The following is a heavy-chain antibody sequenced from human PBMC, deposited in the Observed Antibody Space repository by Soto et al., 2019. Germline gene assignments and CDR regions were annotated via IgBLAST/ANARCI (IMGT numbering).Heavy chain of an antibody. V-gene: IGHV3-33*01. CDR1: GFTFSSYG. CDR2: IWYDGSNK. J-gene: IGHJ4*02. CDR3: ARDGVRMEYDYVWGSYRHGQFDY. Sequence: GGSLRLSCAASGFTFSSYGMHWVRQAPGKGLEWVAVIWYDGSNKYYADSVKGRFTISRDNSKNTLYLQMNSLRAEDTAVYYCARDGVRMEYDYVWGSYRHGQFDYWGQGTLVTVSS. D-gene: IGHD3-16*02.